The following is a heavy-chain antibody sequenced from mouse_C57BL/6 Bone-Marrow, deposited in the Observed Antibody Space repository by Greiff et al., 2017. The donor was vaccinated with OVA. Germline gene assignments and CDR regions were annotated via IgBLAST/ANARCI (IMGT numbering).Heavy chain of an antibody. CDR3: ARNVPYYGSSSWFAY. CDR2: ISYDGSN. Sequence: EVQVVESGPGLVKPSQSLSLTCSVTGYSITSGYYWNWIRQFPGNKLEWMGYISYDGSNNYNPSLKNRISITRDTSKNQFFLKLNSVTTEDTATYYCARNVPYYGSSSWFAYWGQGTLVTVSA. V-gene: IGHV3-6*01. J-gene: IGHJ3*01. D-gene: IGHD1-1*01. CDR1: GYSITSGYY.